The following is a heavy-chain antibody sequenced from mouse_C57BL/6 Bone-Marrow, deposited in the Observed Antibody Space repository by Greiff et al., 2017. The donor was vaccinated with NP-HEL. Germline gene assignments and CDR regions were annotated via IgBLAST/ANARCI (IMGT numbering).Heavy chain of an antibody. D-gene: IGHD2-3*01. CDR1: GYTFTSYW. Sequence: QVQLQQPGAELVKPGASVKLSCKASGYTFTSYWMHWVKQRPGRGLEWIGRIYPNSGGTKYNEKFKSKATLTLDKPSRTAYMQLSSLTSEDSAVYYCAREGVWLLFDYWGQGTATTVSS. CDR2: IYPNSGGT. V-gene: IGHV1-72*01. J-gene: IGHJ2*01. CDR3: AREGVWLLFDY.